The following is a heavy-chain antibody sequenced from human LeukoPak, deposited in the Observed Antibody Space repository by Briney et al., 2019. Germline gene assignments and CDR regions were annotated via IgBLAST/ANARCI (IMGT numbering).Heavy chain of an antibody. CDR1: GFTFSSYA. J-gene: IGHJ4*02. Sequence: GGSLRLSCSASGFTFSSYAMHWVRQAPGKGLEYVSAISSNGGSTYYADSVKGRFTISRDNSKNTLYLQISSLRAEDTAVYYCVKERLLWFGELSNYFDYWGQGTLVTVSS. D-gene: IGHD3-10*01. CDR2: ISSNGGST. CDR3: VKERLLWFGELSNYFDY. V-gene: IGHV3-64D*06.